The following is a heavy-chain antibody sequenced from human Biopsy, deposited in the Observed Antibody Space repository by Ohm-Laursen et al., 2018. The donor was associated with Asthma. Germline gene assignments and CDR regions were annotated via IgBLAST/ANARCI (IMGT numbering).Heavy chain of an antibody. CDR3: ARWGIQGVRFWGMDV. Sequence: SVKVSCKASGGTFSSYAIGWVRQAPGQGLEWMGGIIPIFGTANYAQKFQGRVTITADESTSTAYLELSSLRSEDTAVYYCARWGIQGVRFWGMDVWGQGTTVTVSS. CDR2: IIPIFGTA. D-gene: IGHD3-10*01. J-gene: IGHJ6*02. V-gene: IGHV1-69*13. CDR1: GGTFSSYA.